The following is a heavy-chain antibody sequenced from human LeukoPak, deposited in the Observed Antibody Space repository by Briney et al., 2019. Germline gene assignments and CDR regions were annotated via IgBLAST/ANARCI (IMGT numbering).Heavy chain of an antibody. CDR3: AKDYSNAFLHYMDV. Sequence: GRSLRLSCTASEFTFSNYGMNWVRQAPGKGLDWVSGISGGGGNTYYADSVKGRFTISRDNSKNTLYLQMNTLRAEDTAIYYCAKDYSNAFLHYMDVWGKGTTVTISS. CDR2: ISGGGGNT. CDR1: EFTFSNYG. V-gene: IGHV3-23*01. J-gene: IGHJ6*03. D-gene: IGHD2/OR15-2a*01.